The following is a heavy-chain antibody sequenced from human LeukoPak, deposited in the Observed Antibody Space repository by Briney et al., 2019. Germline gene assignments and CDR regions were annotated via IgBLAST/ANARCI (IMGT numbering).Heavy chain of an antibody. V-gene: IGHV4-59*01. CDR1: GGSINNYY. CDR3: ARGGDYGDLRYFDY. CDR2: IYYRGST. J-gene: IGHJ4*02. D-gene: IGHD4-17*01. Sequence: PSETLSLTCTVSGGSINNYYWSWIRQPPGKGLEWVGYIYYRGSTNYNPSLKSRVTFSVDTSKNQFSLKLNSVTAADTAVYYCARGGDYGDLRYFDYWGQGTLVTVSS.